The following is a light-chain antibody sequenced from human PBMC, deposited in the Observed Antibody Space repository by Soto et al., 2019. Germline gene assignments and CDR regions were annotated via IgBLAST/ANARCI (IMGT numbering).Light chain of an antibody. J-gene: IGKJ4*01. CDR1: QSVSSSY. CDR2: GAS. CDR3: QQYGSSPLT. V-gene: IGKV3-20*01. Sequence: EIVLTQSPGTLSLSPGERATLSCRASQSVSSSYLAWYQQKPGQAPRLLIYGASSSATGIPDRFSGSGSGTDFTLTISRLEPEDVAVSYCQQYGSSPLTFGGGTKVEIK.